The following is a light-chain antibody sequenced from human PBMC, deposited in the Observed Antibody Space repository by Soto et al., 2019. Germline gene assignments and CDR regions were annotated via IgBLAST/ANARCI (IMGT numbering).Light chain of an antibody. CDR2: GAS. J-gene: IGKJ1*01. V-gene: IGKV3-20*01. CDR1: QSISRNF. CDR3: QQDSSFWT. Sequence: EIVLTQSPGTLSLSPGERATLSCRASQSISRNFLAWYQHKPGQAPGVLIYGASRRATGIPDRLSGSGSGTDFPLTISRLEPEDFAHYYCQQDSSFWTFGQGTKVEMK.